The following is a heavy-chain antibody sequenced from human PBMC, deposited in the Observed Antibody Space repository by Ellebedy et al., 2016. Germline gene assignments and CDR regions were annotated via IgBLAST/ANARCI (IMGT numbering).Heavy chain of an antibody. V-gene: IGHV3-30*03. Sequence: GESLKISXAASGFTFSSYGMHWVHQAPGKGLEWVAVISYDGSNKYYADSVKGRFTISRDNSKNTLYLQMNSLRAEDTAVYYCARVGRGTYYYDSSGIDYWGQGTLVTVSS. CDR2: ISYDGSNK. J-gene: IGHJ4*02. D-gene: IGHD3-22*01. CDR1: GFTFSSYG. CDR3: ARVGRGTYYYDSSGIDY.